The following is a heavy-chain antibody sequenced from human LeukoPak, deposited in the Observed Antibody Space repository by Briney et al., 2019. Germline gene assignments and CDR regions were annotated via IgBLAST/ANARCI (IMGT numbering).Heavy chain of an antibody. Sequence: GRSLRLTCAASGFTFSNYAMHWVRQTPGKGLEWVAFVSYDGSWDSHSDSVKGRFTISRDDSKNTLYLQMTRLRAEDTAVYYCTREERGYIPAFWGQGTLVTVSS. CDR1: GFTFSNYA. J-gene: IGHJ4*02. V-gene: IGHV3-30*01. CDR3: TREERGYIPAF. CDR2: VSYDGSWD. D-gene: IGHD3-16*02.